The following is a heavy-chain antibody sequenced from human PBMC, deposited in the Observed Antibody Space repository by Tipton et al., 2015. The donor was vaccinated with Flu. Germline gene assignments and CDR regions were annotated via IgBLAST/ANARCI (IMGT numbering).Heavy chain of an antibody. V-gene: IGHV3-48*03. CDR2: ISSSGSTI. CDR3: ARGGSYYDFWSGYPLYYYGMDV. Sequence: SLRFSCAASGFTFSSYEMNWVRQAPGKGLEWVSYISSSGSTIYYADSVKGRFTISRDNAKNSLYLQMNSLRAEDTAVYYCARGGSYYDFWSGYPLYYYGMDVWGQGTTVTVSS. D-gene: IGHD3-3*01. CDR1: GFTFSSYE. J-gene: IGHJ6*02.